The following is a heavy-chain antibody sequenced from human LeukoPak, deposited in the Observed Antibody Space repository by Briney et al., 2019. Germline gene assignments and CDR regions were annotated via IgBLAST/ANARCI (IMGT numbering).Heavy chain of an antibody. D-gene: IGHD3-9*01. V-gene: IGHV3-7*03. CDR3: ASHHYDILTGYSPFDY. J-gene: IGHJ4*02. CDR2: IKEDGSER. Sequence: GGSLRLSCEGSAFIFSGHGMNWVRQTPGKGLEWVASIKEDGSERQYVDSVKGRFSISRDNTKGSLFLQLNSLRAADTAVYYCASHHYDILTGYSPFDYWGQGTLVTVSS. CDR1: AFIFSGHG.